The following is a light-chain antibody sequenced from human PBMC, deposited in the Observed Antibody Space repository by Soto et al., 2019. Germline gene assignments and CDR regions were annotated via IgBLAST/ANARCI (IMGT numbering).Light chain of an antibody. CDR3: QQYGSSPPWT. J-gene: IGKJ1*01. CDR1: QSVSSSY. V-gene: IGKV3-20*01. CDR2: GAS. Sequence: EIVLTQSPGTLSLSPGERATLSCRASQSVSSSYLAWYQQKPGQAPRLLIYGASSRATGIPDRFSGSGSGTDFTLTISRLEHEYFAVYYCQQYGSSPPWTFGQGTKVEIK.